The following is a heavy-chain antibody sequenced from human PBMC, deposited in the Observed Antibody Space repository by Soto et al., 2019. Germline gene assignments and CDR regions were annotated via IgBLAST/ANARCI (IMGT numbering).Heavy chain of an antibody. Sequence: QVQLQESGPGLVKPSETLSLTCTVSGGSISTYYWSWIRQPPGKGLEWIGYISYTGSTNYNPSLKSRITISVDTSKTQFSLKLSSVTAADTAVYYCARHGYGDYDRAFDIWGQGTVVTVSS. V-gene: IGHV4-59*08. CDR3: ARHGYGDYDRAFDI. D-gene: IGHD4-17*01. J-gene: IGHJ3*02. CDR1: GGSISTYY. CDR2: ISYTGST.